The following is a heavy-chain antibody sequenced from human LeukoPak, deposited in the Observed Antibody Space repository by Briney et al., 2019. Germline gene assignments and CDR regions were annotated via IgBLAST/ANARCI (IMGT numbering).Heavy chain of an antibody. CDR2: IYYSGST. V-gene: IGHV4-59*01. Sequence: SETLSLTCTVSGGSISSYYWSWIRQPPGKGLEWIGYIYYSGSTNYNPSLKSRVTISADTSKNQFSLKLSSVTAADTAVYYCARDRGVDYCSGGSCSHYYYYMDAWGKGTTVTISS. CDR1: GGSISSYY. J-gene: IGHJ6*03. D-gene: IGHD2-15*01. CDR3: ARDRGVDYCSGGSCSHYYYYMDA.